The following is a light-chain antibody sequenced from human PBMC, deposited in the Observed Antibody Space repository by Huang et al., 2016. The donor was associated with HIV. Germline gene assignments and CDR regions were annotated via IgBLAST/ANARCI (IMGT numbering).Light chain of an antibody. V-gene: IGKV1-5*03. Sequence: DIQMTQSSATLSASVGDRVTITCRASQRVGTWLAWYQQKPGKAPNLLIYEASTLESGVPSRFSGGGSGTEVTLTINSLQPDDFATYYCKQYNSFPWTFGQGTKVEV. CDR2: EAS. CDR3: KQYNSFPWT. J-gene: IGKJ1*01. CDR1: QRVGTW.